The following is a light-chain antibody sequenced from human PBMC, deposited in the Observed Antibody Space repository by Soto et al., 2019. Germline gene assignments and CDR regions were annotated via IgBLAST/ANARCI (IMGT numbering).Light chain of an antibody. J-gene: IGKJ1*01. CDR1: QDVRNY. CDR3: LQDYGYPWT. CDR2: GAY. V-gene: IGKV1-6*01. Sequence: AIQMTQSPSSLSASVGDRVTITCRASQDVRNYVGWYQQTPGKAPKLLIYGAYSLQSGVPSRFSGSGSGADFTLTISSLQPEDFATYFCLQDYGYPWTFGQGTRVEVK.